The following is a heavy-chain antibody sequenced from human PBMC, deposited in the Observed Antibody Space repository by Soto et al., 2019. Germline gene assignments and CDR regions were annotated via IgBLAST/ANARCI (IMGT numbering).Heavy chain of an antibody. D-gene: IGHD5-18*01. V-gene: IGHV3-30*03. CDR2: ISYDGSNK. CDR3: AAADTAMVVIDY. J-gene: IGHJ4*02. Sequence: QVQLVESGGGVVQPGRSLRLSCAASGFTFSSYGMHWIRQAPGKGLEWVAVISYDGSNKYYADSVKGRFTISRDNSKNTLYLQMNSLRAEDTAVYYCAAADTAMVVIDYWGQGTLVTVSS. CDR1: GFTFSSYG.